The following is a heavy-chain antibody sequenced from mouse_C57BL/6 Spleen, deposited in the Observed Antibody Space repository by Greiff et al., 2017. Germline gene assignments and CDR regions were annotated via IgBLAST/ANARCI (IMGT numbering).Heavy chain of an antibody. CDR1: GYTFTSYD. J-gene: IGHJ3*01. CDR2: IYPRDGST. CDR3: ARSVITTVVEGFAY. Sequence: QVQLQQSGPELVKPGASVKLSCKASGYTFTSYDINWVKQRPGQGLEWIGWIYPRDGSTKYNEKFKGKATLTVDTSSSTAYMELHSLTSADSAVYFCARSVITTVVEGFAYWGQGTLVTVSA. D-gene: IGHD1-1*01. V-gene: IGHV1-85*01.